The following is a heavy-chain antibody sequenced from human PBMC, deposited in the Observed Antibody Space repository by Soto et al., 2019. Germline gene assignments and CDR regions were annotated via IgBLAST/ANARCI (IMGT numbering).Heavy chain of an antibody. J-gene: IGHJ3*02. CDR3: ARGGAAGDAFDI. CDR1: GYTVTSYD. CDR2: VNPDSGDT. Sequence: QVQLVQSGAEVKKPGASVKVSCKASGYTVTSYDINWVRQATGQGLEWMGWVNPDSGDTAYAQKFQGRITMARNTSIRTAYMELSSLRSEDTAVYDCARGGAAGDAFDIWGHGTMVTVSS. D-gene: IGHD6-13*01. V-gene: IGHV1-8*01.